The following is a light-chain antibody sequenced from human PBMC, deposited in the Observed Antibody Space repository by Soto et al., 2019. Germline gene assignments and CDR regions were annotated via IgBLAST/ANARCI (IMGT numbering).Light chain of an antibody. CDR3: QQYGGSMT. Sequence: EIVLTQSPGTLSLSPGETATLSCRASQSLSSSYLAWYQQRPGQAPRLLIYGASSRATGIPDRFSGSGSGTDFTLTMSRLDPEDFAVYYCQQYGGSMTFGQGTRLEIE. CDR2: GAS. J-gene: IGKJ5*01. CDR1: QSLSSSY. V-gene: IGKV3-20*01.